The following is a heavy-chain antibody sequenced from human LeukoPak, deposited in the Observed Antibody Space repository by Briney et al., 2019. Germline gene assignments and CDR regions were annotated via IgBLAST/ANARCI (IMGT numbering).Heavy chain of an antibody. J-gene: IGHJ4*02. D-gene: IGHD2-2*02. V-gene: IGHV3-48*03. CDR1: GFTLIRHE. Sequence: QTGGPLRLSCAASGFTLIRHEMNWVRQAPGKGLEWVSFISRSGRNTDYADSVKGRFTISRDDAKNSLYLQLSSLRADDTAVYYCARDAACTTSTCYKQIDSWGQGTLVTVSS. CDR2: ISRSGRNT. CDR3: ARDAACTTSTCYKQIDS.